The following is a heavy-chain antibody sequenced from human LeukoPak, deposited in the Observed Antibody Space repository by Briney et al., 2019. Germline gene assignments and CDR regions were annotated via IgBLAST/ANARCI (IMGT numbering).Heavy chain of an antibody. D-gene: IGHD6-19*01. Sequence: ASVKVSCKASGYTFTSYGISWVRQAPGQGLEWMGWISAYNGNTNYAQKLQGRVTMTTDTSTSTAYMELRSLRSDDTAVYYCTREYSSGGYLNWFDPWGQGTLVTVSS. CDR2: ISAYNGNT. V-gene: IGHV1-18*01. CDR3: TREYSSGGYLNWFDP. J-gene: IGHJ5*02. CDR1: GYTFTSYG.